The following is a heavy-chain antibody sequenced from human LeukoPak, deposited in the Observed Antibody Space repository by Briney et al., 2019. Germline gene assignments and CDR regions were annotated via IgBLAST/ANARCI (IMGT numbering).Heavy chain of an antibody. Sequence: GGSLRLSYAASGLAFSSYAMSWVRQAPGKGLEWVSTISVASNTFYADSVKGRFTISRDNSRNTVYLQMTSLRADDTAVYYCADYGVSGVRNNFYWGQGTLVTVSS. CDR1: GLAFSSYA. CDR2: ISVASNT. CDR3: ADYGVSGVRNNFY. V-gene: IGHV3-23*01. J-gene: IGHJ4*02. D-gene: IGHD3-3*01.